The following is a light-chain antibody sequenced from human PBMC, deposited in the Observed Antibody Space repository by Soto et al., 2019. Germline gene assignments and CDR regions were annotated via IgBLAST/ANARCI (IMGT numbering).Light chain of an antibody. J-gene: IGKJ5*01. Sequence: EILLTQSPGTLSLSPWEIATLSCRAAQSVGTRLAWYQHKTGQAPRLLISGASSRATGIPDRFTGSGSETSFTLTISRLEPEDFALYYCQHYQSGHPITFGQGTLLEI. V-gene: IGKV3-20*01. CDR2: GAS. CDR1: QSVGTR. CDR3: QHYQSGHPIT.